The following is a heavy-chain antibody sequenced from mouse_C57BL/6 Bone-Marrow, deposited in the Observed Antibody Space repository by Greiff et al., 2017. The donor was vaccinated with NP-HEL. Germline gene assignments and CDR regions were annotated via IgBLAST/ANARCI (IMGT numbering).Heavy chain of an antibody. V-gene: IGHV14-2*01. D-gene: IGHD1-1*01. CDR2: IDPEDGDT. CDR3: ARLYYGSSYWYIEV. Sequence: EVQVVESGAELVKPGASVKLSCTASGFTIKDYYMHWVKQRTEQGLEWIGRIDPEDGDTKYPPKFQGKATITADTSSNTAYLQLSSLTSEDTAVYYCARLYYGSSYWYIEVWGTGTTVTVSS. J-gene: IGHJ1*03. CDR1: GFTIKDYY.